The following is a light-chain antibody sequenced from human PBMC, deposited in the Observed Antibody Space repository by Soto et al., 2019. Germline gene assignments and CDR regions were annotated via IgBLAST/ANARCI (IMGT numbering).Light chain of an antibody. Sequence: DIQMTQSPSSLSASVGDRVTITCRASQSISRYLNWYQHKPGKAPKLLIHAASSLQSGVPRRFSGSGSGTDFTLTISSLQPEDFATYYCQQSYSAPVTFGQGTKV. V-gene: IGKV1-39*01. CDR1: QSISRY. J-gene: IGKJ1*01. CDR3: QQSYSAPVT. CDR2: AAS.